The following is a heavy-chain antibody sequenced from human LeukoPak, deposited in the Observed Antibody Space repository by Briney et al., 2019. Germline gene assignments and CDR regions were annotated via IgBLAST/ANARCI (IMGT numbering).Heavy chain of an antibody. Sequence: PGGPLRLSCTASGFTFSNFWINWVRQAPGKGLEWVSGISGSGATTYYADSVKGRLTISRDNSKNTVYLQMNSLRAEDTAVYYCAKGARLRLGEDFDYWGQGTLVTVSS. CDR3: AKGARLRLGEDFDY. D-gene: IGHD3-16*01. J-gene: IGHJ4*02. CDR2: ISGSGATT. V-gene: IGHV3-23*01. CDR1: GFTFSNFW.